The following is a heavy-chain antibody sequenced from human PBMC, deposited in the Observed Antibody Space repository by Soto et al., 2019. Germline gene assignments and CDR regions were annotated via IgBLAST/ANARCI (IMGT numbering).Heavy chain of an antibody. Sequence: PSGTLSLTCTVSGGSISSYYWNWIRQPPGKGLEWIGYIYFTGSSNYNPSLKSRVTISVDTSKTQFSLELTSVPAADTAGYYCARDLAVLISWGQGTLVPVSS. V-gene: IGHV4-59*12. CDR2: IYFTGSS. CDR3: ARDLAVLIS. D-gene: IGHD2-8*01. J-gene: IGHJ1*01. CDR1: GGSISSYY.